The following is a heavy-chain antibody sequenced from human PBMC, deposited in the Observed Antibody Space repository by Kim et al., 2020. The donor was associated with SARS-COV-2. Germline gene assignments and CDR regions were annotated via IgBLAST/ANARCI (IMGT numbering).Heavy chain of an antibody. CDR2: T. D-gene: IGHD2-21*02. V-gene: IGHV4-31*02. Sequence: TCSNPALKRRVTISVDTSKNQFSLKLSSVPAADTAVYYCARADSRDGPDYWGQGTLVTVSS. CDR3: ARADSRDGPDY. J-gene: IGHJ4*02.